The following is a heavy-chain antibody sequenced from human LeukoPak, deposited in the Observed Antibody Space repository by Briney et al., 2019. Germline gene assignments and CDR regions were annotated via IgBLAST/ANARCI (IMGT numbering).Heavy chain of an antibody. D-gene: IGHD3-16*02. CDR1: GYSFPNYW. CDR2: IYPDDSNT. V-gene: IGHV5-51*01. CDR3: ARSRAEKVPVWGSYRHHDAFDI. J-gene: IGHJ3*02. Sequence: PGESLKISCKGSGYSFPNYWIGWVRQMPGPRLEGMGIIYPDDSNTTYKPSFQGQVTISADKSISTAYLQWGSLKASDTAMYYCARSRAEKVPVWGSYRHHDAFDIWGQGTRVTVSS.